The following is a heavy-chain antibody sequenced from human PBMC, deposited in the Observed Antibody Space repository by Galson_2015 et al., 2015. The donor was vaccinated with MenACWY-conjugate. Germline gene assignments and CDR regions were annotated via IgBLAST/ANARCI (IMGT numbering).Heavy chain of an antibody. V-gene: IGHV5-10-1*01. CDR2: IDPSDSYT. CDR3: AGHNIAESSAWYGDP. J-gene: IGHJ5*02. D-gene: IGHD6-19*01. Sequence: QSGAEVKQPGESLRISCKGSGYSFTNYWISWVRQMPGKGLEWMGRIDPSDSYTNYNPSFEGHVTISADKSITTAYLQWSSLRASDTAMYYCAGHNIAESSAWYGDPWGQGTLVTVSS. CDR1: GYSFTNYW.